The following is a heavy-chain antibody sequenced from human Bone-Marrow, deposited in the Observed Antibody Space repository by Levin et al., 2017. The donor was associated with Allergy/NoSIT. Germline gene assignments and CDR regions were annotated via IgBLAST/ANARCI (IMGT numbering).Heavy chain of an antibody. CDR3: VRDWGDGYNNLDW. J-gene: IGHJ4*02. CDR1: GFIFSSSS. Sequence: QAGGSLRLSCAASGFIFSSSSMHWVRQAPGRGLESLASITNDGNNAYYAGSVKGRFTISRDNSKKTLDLQMNNLRVEDTAVYYCVRDWGDGYNNLDWWGQGTLVTVSS. V-gene: IGHV3-30-3*01. CDR2: ITNDGNNA. D-gene: IGHD5-24*01.